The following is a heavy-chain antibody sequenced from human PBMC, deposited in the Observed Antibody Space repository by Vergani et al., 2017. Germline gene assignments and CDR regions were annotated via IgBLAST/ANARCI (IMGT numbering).Heavy chain of an antibody. CDR2: ISGSGGST. V-gene: IGHV3-23*04. CDR3: AKDRIWAFDI. D-gene: IGHD1-14*01. Sequence: QLVQSGPEVKKPGTSVKVSCKASGFTFSSYAMSWVRQAPGKGLEWVSAISGSGGSTYYADSVKGRFTISRDNSKNTLYLQMNSLRAEDTAVYYCAKDRIWAFDIWGQGTMVTVSS. J-gene: IGHJ3*02. CDR1: GFTFSSYA.